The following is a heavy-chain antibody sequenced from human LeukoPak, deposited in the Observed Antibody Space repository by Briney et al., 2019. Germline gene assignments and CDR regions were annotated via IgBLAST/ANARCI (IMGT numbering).Heavy chain of an antibody. CDR1: GYTFTGKF. Sequence: GASVKVSCKTSGYTFTGKFIHWVRQAPGQGLEYMGWVKPDTGGTSYARKFHGRVTMTRDTSISTAYMELTSLTSDDTAVYYCARGSGTIFGLILKNYFDYWGQGTLVTVSS. D-gene: IGHD3-3*01. J-gene: IGHJ4*02. CDR2: VKPDTGGT. CDR3: ARGSGTIFGLILKNYFDY. V-gene: IGHV1-2*02.